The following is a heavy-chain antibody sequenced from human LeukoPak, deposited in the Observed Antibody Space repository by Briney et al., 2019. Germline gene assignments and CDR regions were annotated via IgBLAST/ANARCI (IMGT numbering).Heavy chain of an antibody. CDR3: ARGPPDLGYCSSTSCYAWVY. J-gene: IGHJ4*02. CDR1: GFTFSSYS. V-gene: IGHV3-21*01. Sequence: PGGSLRLSCAASGFTFSSYSMNWVRQAPGKGLEWVSSISSSSSYIYYADSVKGRFTISRDNAKNSLYLQMDSLRAEDTAVYYCARGPPDLGYCSSTSCYAWVYWGQGTLVTVSS. D-gene: IGHD2-2*01. CDR2: ISSSSSYI.